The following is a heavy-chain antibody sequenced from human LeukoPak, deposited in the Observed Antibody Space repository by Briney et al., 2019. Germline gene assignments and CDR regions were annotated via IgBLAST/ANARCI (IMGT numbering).Heavy chain of an antibody. Sequence: ATVKVSCKASGYTFTGYYMHWVRQAPGQGLEWMGWINPNSGGTNYAQKFQGRVTITRDTSISTAYMELSRLRSDDTAVYYCARSPHYYDSSGLGFDPWGQGTLVTVSS. CDR1: GYTFTGYY. J-gene: IGHJ5*02. V-gene: IGHV1-2*02. D-gene: IGHD3-22*01. CDR3: ARSPHYYDSSGLGFDP. CDR2: INPNSGGT.